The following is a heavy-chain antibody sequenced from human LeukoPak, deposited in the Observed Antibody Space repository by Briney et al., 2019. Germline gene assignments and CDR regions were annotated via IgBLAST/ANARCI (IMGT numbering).Heavy chain of an antibody. V-gene: IGHV3-30*02. CDR3: AKDLRPYGDITVDY. J-gene: IGHJ4*02. CDR1: GFTFSSYG. D-gene: IGHD4-17*01. CDR2: IQYNGNNK. Sequence: GGSLRLSCAASGFTFSSYGMHWVRQAPGKGLEWLAFIQYNGNNKYYADSVKGRFTISRDNSKNTLYLQMNSLRGEDPAVYYCAKDLRPYGDITVDYWGQGTLVTVSS.